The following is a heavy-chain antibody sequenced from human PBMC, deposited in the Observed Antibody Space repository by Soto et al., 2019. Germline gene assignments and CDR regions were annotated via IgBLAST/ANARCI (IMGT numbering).Heavy chain of an antibody. V-gene: IGHV4-31*03. CDR2: IYYSGST. Sequence: SETLSLTCTVSGGSISSGGYYWSWIRQHPGKGLEWIGYIYYSGSTYYNPSLKSRVTISVDTSKNQFSLKLSSVTAADTAVYYCARLFTTDRLFDYWGQGTLVTVSS. D-gene: IGHD3-22*01. J-gene: IGHJ4*02. CDR1: GGSISSGGYY. CDR3: ARLFTTDRLFDY.